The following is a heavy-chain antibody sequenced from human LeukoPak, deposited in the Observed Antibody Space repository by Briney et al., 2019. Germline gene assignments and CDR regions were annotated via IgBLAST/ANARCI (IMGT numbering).Heavy chain of an antibody. V-gene: IGHV3-7*01. J-gene: IGHJ5*02. CDR1: GFTFGSYA. Sequence: GGSLRLSCAASGFTFGSYAMSWVRQAPGKGPDWVASMREDGTEIHYVDSVKGRFTISRDNPRNSLYLQMNNLRAEDTAVYYCARGGAARGRFEAWGQGTLVTVSS. D-gene: IGHD6-25*01. CDR2: MREDGTEI. CDR3: ARGGAARGRFEA.